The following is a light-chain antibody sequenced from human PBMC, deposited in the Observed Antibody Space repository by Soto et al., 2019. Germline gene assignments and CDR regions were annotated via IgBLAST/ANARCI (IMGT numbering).Light chain of an antibody. CDR3: SSYAGSNNFEVV. CDR2: EVS. Sequence: QSALTQPPSASGSPGQSVTISCTGTSSDVGGYNYVSWYQQHPGKAPKLMIYEVSKRPSGVPDRFSGSKSGNTAPLTVSGLQAEDEADYYCSSYAGSNNFEVVFGGGTQLTVL. V-gene: IGLV2-8*01. CDR1: SSDVGGYNY. J-gene: IGLJ2*01.